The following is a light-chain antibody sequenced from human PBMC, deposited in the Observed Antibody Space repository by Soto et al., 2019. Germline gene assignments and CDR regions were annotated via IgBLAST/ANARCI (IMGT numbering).Light chain of an antibody. Sequence: QSVLTQPPSVSAAPGQKVTISCSGSSSNIGTHYVSWFQQLPGTVPKLLIYKNDKRFSGISDRFSASKSGTSATLDITGLQTGDEADYYCGVWDTTLTAGIFGGGTKLTVL. V-gene: IGLV1-51*02. CDR3: GVWDTTLTAGI. CDR2: KND. CDR1: SSNIGTHY. J-gene: IGLJ2*01.